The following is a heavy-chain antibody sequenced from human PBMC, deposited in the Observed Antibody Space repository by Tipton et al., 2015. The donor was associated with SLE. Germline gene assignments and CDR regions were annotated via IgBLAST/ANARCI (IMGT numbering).Heavy chain of an antibody. D-gene: IGHD2-21*01. CDR1: GGSVRSNY. CDR3: ARGLLTWRGAIIGVDV. Sequence: LRLSCSVSGGSVRSNYWIWIRQPPGKGLEWIGYISHGGGSNYNPSLKSRVTISIDTAKNQFSLKLTSVTAADTAVYYCARGLLTWRGAIIGVDVWGQGTTVNVSS. J-gene: IGHJ6*02. CDR2: ISHGGGS. V-gene: IGHV4-59*08.